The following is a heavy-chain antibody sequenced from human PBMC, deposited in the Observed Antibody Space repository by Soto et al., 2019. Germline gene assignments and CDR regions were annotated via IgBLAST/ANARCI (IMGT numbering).Heavy chain of an antibody. CDR1: GFTFSSYA. J-gene: IGHJ6*02. CDR2: ISGSGGST. V-gene: IGHV3-23*01. CDR3: AKDLSISAEYSSSYYYYYYGMDV. D-gene: IGHD6-13*01. Sequence: PGGSLRLSCAASGFTFSSYAMSWVRQAPGKGLEWVSAISGSGGSTYYADSVKGRFTISRDNSKNTLYLQMNSLRAEDTAVYYCAKDLSISAEYSSSYYYYYYGMDVWGQGTTVTVPS.